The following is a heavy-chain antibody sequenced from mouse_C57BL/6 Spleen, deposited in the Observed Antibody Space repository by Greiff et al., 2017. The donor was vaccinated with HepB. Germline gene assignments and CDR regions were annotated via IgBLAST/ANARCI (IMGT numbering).Heavy chain of an antibody. V-gene: IGHV1-50*01. Sequence: QVQLQQPGAELVKPGASVKLSCKASGYTFTSYWMQWVKQRPGQGLEWIGEIDPSDSYTNYNQKFKGKATLTVDTSSSTAYMQLSSLTSEDSAVYYCARSTQATLGAYWGQGTLVTVSA. CDR2: IDPSDSYT. D-gene: IGHD3-2*02. CDR1: GYTFTSYW. CDR3: ARSTQATLGAY. J-gene: IGHJ3*01.